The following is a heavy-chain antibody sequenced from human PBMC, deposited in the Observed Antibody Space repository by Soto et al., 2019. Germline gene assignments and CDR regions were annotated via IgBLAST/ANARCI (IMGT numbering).Heavy chain of an antibody. Sequence: PGESLKISCKGSGYSLTNYWIGWVRQIPGKGLEWMGIIYPGDSDTRYSPSFQGQVTISADKSISTAYLQWSSLKASDTAMYYCARTSAAGKYYYGMDVWGQGTTVTVSS. D-gene: IGHD6-13*01. CDR3: ARTSAAGKYYYGMDV. CDR1: GYSLTNYW. J-gene: IGHJ6*02. CDR2: IYPGDSDT. V-gene: IGHV5-51*01.